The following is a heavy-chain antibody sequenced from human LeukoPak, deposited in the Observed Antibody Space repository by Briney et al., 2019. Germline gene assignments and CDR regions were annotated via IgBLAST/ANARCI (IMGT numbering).Heavy chain of an antibody. V-gene: IGHV3-23*01. D-gene: IGHD2-15*01. Sequence: GGSLRLSCAVSGVTFGNYAMSWVRQAPGKGLEWVSAISNNGGYTYYADSVQGRFTISRDNSKSTLCLQMNSLRAEDTAVYYCAKQLGYCSDGSCYFPYWGQGTLVTVSS. CDR3: AKQLGYCSDGSCYFPY. CDR2: ISNNGGYT. J-gene: IGHJ4*02. CDR1: GVTFGNYA.